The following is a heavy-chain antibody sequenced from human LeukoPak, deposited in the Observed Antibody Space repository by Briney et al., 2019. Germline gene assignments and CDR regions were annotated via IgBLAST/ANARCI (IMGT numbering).Heavy chain of an antibody. CDR3: GRDGEMGTNPGAFDM. D-gene: IGHD5-24*01. CDR1: GFTFSSYS. Sequence: GGSLRLSCAASGFTFSSYSMNWVRQAPGKGLEWVSYISSSSSTIYYADSVKGRFTISRDNAKNSLYLQMNSLRAEDTAVYYCGRDGEMGTNPGAFDMWGQGTMVTVSS. V-gene: IGHV3-48*04. J-gene: IGHJ3*02. CDR2: ISSSSSTI.